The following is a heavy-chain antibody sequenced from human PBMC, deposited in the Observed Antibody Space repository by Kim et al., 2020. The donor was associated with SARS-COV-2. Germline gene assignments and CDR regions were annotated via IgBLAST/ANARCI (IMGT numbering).Heavy chain of an antibody. Sequence: GGSLRLSCVASGFSFSCCAMTWVRQVPGKGPEWVSSISHDGTSSHYANSVRGRFTISRDDSKNTLYLQLNSLRGDDTALYYCAKDVWYYSGMDVWGQGTTVTVSS. D-gene: IGHD3-10*01. J-gene: IGHJ6*02. CDR2: ISHDGTSS. V-gene: IGHV3-23*01. CDR3: AKDVWYYSGMDV. CDR1: GFSFSCCA.